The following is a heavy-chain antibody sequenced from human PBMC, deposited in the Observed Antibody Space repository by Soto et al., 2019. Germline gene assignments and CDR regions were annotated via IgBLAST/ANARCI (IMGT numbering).Heavy chain of an antibody. CDR1: GYPFTSYG. J-gene: IGHJ5*02. CDR2: ISAYNGNR. V-gene: IGHV1-18*01. CDR3: AREEGFVVVPAASNWFDP. D-gene: IGHD2-2*01. Sequence: GASVKVSCKASGYPFTSYGISWVRQAPGQGLEWVAWISAYNGNRDTAQKFQGRVTMTLDTSTDTAHMELRDLRSADTGVYYCAREEGFVVVPAASNWFDPWGQGTLVTVSS.